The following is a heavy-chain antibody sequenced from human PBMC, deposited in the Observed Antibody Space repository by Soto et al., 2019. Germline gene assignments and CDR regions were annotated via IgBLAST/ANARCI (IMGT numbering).Heavy chain of an antibody. J-gene: IGHJ5*02. V-gene: IGHV1-18*01. CDR3: ARHHGPTTSENWFDP. Sequence: QVHLVQSGVEVKTPGAPVKVSCQASGYTFFTYDISWVRQAPGQGLEWMGWISTYSGDTKYAQKFQGRVTMTTDTSTTTAYLELRSPRSDDTAVYYCARHHGPTTSENWFDPWGQGTLVTVSS. CDR1: GYTFFTYD. D-gene: IGHD5-12*01. CDR2: ISTYSGDT.